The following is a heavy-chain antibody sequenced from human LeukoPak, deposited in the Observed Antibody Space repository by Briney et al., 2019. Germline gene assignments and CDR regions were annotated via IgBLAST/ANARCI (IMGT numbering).Heavy chain of an antibody. CDR1: GFTFSSYA. J-gene: IGHJ4*02. Sequence: TGGSLRLSCAASGFTFSSYAMSWVRQAPGKGLEWVSAISGSGGSTYYADSVKGRFTISRDNSKNTVYLQMNSLRAEDTAVYYCAKVSLYYYDSSGYLNFDYWGQGTLVTVSS. CDR2: ISGSGGST. V-gene: IGHV3-23*01. CDR3: AKVSLYYYDSSGYLNFDY. D-gene: IGHD3-22*01.